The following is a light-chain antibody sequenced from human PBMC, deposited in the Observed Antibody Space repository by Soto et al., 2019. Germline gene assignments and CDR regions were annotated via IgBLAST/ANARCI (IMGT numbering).Light chain of an antibody. CDR2: GAS. Sequence: EIVMTQSPGTLSASPGERATLSCRAGQGVTTNFAWYQQKSGQSPRLLIYGASNLQSGVPPRFSGSGSGTDFTLAISSLQPEDSATYYCLQDINYPWTFGQGTKVDIK. J-gene: IGKJ1*01. CDR1: QGVTTN. CDR3: LQDINYPWT. V-gene: IGKV3-15*01.